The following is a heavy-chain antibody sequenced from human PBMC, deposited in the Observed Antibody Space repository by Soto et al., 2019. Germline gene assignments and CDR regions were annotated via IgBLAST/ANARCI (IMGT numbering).Heavy chain of an antibody. D-gene: IGHD6-13*01. J-gene: IGHJ4*02. Sequence: SETLSLTCTVSGGSISSYYWSWIRQPPGKGLEWIGYIYYSGSTNYNPSLKSRVTISVDTSKNQFSLKLSSVTAADTAAYYCAGWDNFFSSWHDYWGQGTLVTGSS. CDR2: IYYSGST. CDR1: GGSISSYY. V-gene: IGHV4-59*01. CDR3: AGWDNFFSSWHDY.